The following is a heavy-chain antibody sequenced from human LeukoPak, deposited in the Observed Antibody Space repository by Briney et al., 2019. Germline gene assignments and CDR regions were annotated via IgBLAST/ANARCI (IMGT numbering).Heavy chain of an antibody. D-gene: IGHD5-24*01. V-gene: IGHV3-30*02. J-gene: IGHJ6*03. CDR2: IRYDGSNK. CDR1: GFTFSSYG. CDR3: AKATQDGYYYYYYMDV. Sequence: GGSLRLSCAASGFTFSSYGMHWVRQAPGKGLEWVAFIRYDGSNKYYADSVKGRFTISRDNSKNTLYLQMNSLRAEDTAVYYCAKATQDGYYYYYYMDVWGKGTTVTISS.